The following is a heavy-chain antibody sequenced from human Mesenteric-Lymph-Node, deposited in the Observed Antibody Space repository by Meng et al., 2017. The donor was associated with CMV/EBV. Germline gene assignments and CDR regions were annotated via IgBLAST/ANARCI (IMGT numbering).Heavy chain of an antibody. J-gene: IGHJ4*02. CDR1: GYSLSSYW. D-gene: IGHD1-26*01. CDR3: ARRLESGSREIDY. CDR2: IYPGDSDT. V-gene: IGHV5-51*01. Sequence: KVSCKGSGYSLSSYWIGWVRQMPGKGLEWMGIIYPGDSDTRYNPSFQGQVTISADKSISTAYLQWSSLKASDTAMYYCARRLESGSREIDYWGQGTLVTVSS.